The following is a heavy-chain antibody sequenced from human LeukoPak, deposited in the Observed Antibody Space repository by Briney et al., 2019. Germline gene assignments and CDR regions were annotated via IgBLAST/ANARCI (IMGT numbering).Heavy chain of an antibody. J-gene: IGHJ3*02. CDR1: GGSFGGYY. V-gene: IGHV4-34*01. D-gene: IGHD2/OR15-2a*01. Sequence: SETLSLTCAVYGGSFGGYYWSWIRQPPGKGLEWIGEINHSGSTNYNPSLKSRVTISVDTSKNQFSLKLSSVTAADTAVYYCARGPTYAFDIWGQGIMVTVSS. CDR3: ARGPTYAFDI. CDR2: INHSGST.